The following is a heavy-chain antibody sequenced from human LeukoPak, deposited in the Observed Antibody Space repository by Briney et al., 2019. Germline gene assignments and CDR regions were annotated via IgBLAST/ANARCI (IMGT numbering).Heavy chain of an antibody. CDR2: ISLNSGGT. CDR1: GYTXSGFY. V-gene: IGHV1-2*02. J-gene: IGHJ2*01. CDR3: AIQPWGSGNNWYFDL. D-gene: IGHD7-27*01. Sequence: ASVRVSCKPSGYTXSGFYIHWVRQAPGQGLEWMGWISLNSGGTDYAQRFQGRVTMTRDTSISTAHMELSSLRSDDTAVYYCAIQPWGSGNNWYFDLWGRGTLVTVSS.